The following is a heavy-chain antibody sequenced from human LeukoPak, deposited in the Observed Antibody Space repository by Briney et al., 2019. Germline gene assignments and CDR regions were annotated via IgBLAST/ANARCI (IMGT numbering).Heavy chain of an antibody. CDR2: INNDGSYA. CDR3: ARDRPHNWFDP. CDR1: GIAFSNHW. J-gene: IGHJ5*02. Sequence: GGSLRLSCAASGIAFSNHWMHWVRQAPWKGLEWVSWINNDGSYAVYADSVRARFTISRDNAKNTLYLQMNSLRPEDTAVYYCARDRPHNWFDPWGQGTLVTVS. V-gene: IGHV3-74*01.